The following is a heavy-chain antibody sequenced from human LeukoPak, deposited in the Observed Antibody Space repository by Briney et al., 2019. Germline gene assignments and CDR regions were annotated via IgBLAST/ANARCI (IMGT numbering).Heavy chain of an antibody. V-gene: IGHV3-33*06. J-gene: IGHJ4*02. CDR1: GFTFSSYG. CDR2: IWYDGSNK. D-gene: IGHD3-22*01. CDR3: AKRIYYDSSGYAYFDY. Sequence: PGRSLRLSCAASGFTFSSYGMHWVRRAPGKGLEWVAVIWYDGSNKYYADSVKGRFTISRDNSKNTLYLQMNSLRAEDTAVYYCAKRIYYDSSGYAYFDYWGQGTLVTVSS.